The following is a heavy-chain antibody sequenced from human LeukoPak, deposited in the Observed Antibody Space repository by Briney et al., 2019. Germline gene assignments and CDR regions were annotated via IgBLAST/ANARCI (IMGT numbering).Heavy chain of an antibody. D-gene: IGHD5-24*01. J-gene: IGHJ3*02. CDR2: IYYSGST. V-gene: IGHV4-59*01. CDR3: ARRMATIDDAFDI. Sequence: KPSETLSLTCTGSGGSISSYYWSWIRQPPGKGLEWIGYIYYSGSTNYNPSLKSRVTISVDTSKNQFSLKLSSVTAADTAVYYCARRMATIDDAFDIWGQGTMVTVSS. CDR1: GGSISSYY.